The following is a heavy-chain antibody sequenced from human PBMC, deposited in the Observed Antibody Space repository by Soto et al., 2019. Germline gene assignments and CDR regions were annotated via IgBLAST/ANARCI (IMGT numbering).Heavy chain of an antibody. CDR1: GYTFTSYY. D-gene: IGHD4-17*01. CDR3: ARDTGDYPAYYYYGMDV. CDR2: INPSGGST. J-gene: IGHJ6*02. V-gene: IGHV1-46*01. Sequence: SGKVSCKASGYTFTSYYMHWVRQAPGQGLEWMGIINPSGGSTSYAQKFQGRVTMTRDTSTSTVYMELSSLRSEDTAVYYCARDTGDYPAYYYYGMDVWGQGTTVTVSS.